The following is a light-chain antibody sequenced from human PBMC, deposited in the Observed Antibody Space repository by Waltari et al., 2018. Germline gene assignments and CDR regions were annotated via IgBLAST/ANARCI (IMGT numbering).Light chain of an antibody. CDR3: SSQSSDNVVL. J-gene: IGLJ3*02. Sequence: QSALTQPASVSGSPGQSITISCTGTSNDVGSYNSVSWYQDHPGQGPKVMIYDVSDRPSGVSARFSGSKSGNTASLTISGLQAEDEADYYCSSQSSDNVVLFGGGTKVTVL. CDR1: SNDVGSYNS. V-gene: IGLV2-14*03. CDR2: DVS.